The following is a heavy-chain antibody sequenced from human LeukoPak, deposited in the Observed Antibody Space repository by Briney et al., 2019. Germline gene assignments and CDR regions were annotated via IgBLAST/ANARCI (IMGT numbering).Heavy chain of an antibody. CDR1: GYTFTSYY. Sequence: ASVKVSCKASGYTFTSYYMHWVRQAPGQGLEWMGIINPSGGSTSYAQKFQGRVTMTRDTSTSTVYMELSSLRSEDTAVYYCARVTSPLTFWTYSSGYTFDYWGQGTLVTVSS. V-gene: IGHV1-46*01. J-gene: IGHJ4*02. CDR2: INPSGGST. D-gene: IGHD6-19*01. CDR3: ARVTSPLTFWTYSSGYTFDY.